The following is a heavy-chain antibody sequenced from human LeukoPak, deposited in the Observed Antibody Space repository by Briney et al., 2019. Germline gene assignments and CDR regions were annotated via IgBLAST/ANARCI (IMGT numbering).Heavy chain of an antibody. CDR2: TNPNSGNT. Sequence: ASVKVSCKASGYTFTSYDINWVQQATGQGLEWMGWTNPNSGNTGYAQKFQGRITMTRNTSISTAYMELSSLTSEDTAVYYCARIAAAGNRRLNYWGQGTLVTVSS. CDR1: GYTFTSYD. J-gene: IGHJ4*02. D-gene: IGHD6-13*01. V-gene: IGHV1-8*01. CDR3: ARIAAAGNRRLNY.